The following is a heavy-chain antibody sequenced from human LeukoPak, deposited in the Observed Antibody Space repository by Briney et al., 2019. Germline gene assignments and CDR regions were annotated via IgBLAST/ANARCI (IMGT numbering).Heavy chain of an antibody. V-gene: IGHV3-53*01. CDR2: LYSGGYT. Sequence: GGSLRLSCAVSGFSVGTKNMNWVRQSPGKGLEWISILYSGGYTNYAESLKGRFTISRDNSRNTLSLQMNSLRVQGTAVYYCARVGDHNHWDFDLWGRGTLVTVSS. CDR1: GFSVGTKN. CDR3: ARVGDHNHWDFDL. J-gene: IGHJ2*01. D-gene: IGHD3-10*01.